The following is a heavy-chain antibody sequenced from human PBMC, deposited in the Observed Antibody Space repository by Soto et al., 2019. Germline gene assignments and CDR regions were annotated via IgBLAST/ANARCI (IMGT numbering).Heavy chain of an antibody. Sequence: EVQLVESGGGLVQPGGSLRLSCAASGFTFSPFWTHWVRQVPGKGPVWVSRINSDGNSTSYADSVKGRFTIARDNAKNTLYLQMSSLRGEDTAVYYCGRGSTHSDYWGQGPLVTASS. J-gene: IGHJ4*02. CDR2: INSDGNST. D-gene: IGHD2-2*01. CDR3: GRGSTHSDY. CDR1: GFTFSPFW. V-gene: IGHV3-74*01.